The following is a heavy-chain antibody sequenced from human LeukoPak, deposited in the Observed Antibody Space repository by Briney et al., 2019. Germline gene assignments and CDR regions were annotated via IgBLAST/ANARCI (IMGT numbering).Heavy chain of an antibody. Sequence: GGSLRLSCAASGFTFDDYGMSWVRQAPGKGLEWVSSISSSSSYIYYADSVKGRFTISRDNAKNSLYLQMNSLRAEDTAVYYCARLTRNYVWGSYRNTLDYWGQGTLVTVSS. J-gene: IGHJ4*02. D-gene: IGHD3-16*02. CDR1: GFTFDDYG. CDR2: ISSSSSYI. V-gene: IGHV3-21*01. CDR3: ARLTRNYVWGSYRNTLDY.